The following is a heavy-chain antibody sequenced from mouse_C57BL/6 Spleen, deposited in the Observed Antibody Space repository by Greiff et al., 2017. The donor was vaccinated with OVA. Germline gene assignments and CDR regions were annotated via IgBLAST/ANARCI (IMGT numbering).Heavy chain of an antibody. CDR2: IRNKANGYTT. J-gene: IGHJ4*01. CDR1: GFTFTDYY. CDR3: ARYIAVRRDAMDY. Sequence: EVMLVESGGGLVQPGGSLSLSCAASGFTFTDYYMSWVRQPPGKALEWLGFIRNKANGYTTEYSASVKGRFTISRDNSQSILYLQMNARRAEDSATYYGARYIAVRRDAMDYWGQGTSVTVSS. D-gene: IGHD2-14*01. V-gene: IGHV7-3*01.